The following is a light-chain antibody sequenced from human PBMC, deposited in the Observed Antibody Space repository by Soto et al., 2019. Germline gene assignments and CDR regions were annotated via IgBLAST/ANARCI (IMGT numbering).Light chain of an antibody. CDR2: SNS. J-gene: IGLJ1*01. CDR1: SSNIGSNI. V-gene: IGLV1-44*01. Sequence: QSALTRPPSASGTPGQRVTISCSGSSSNIGSNIVHWYQQLPGTAPKLLIYSNSQRPSGVPDRISGSKSGTSASLAIRGIQSEDEGDYYCASWDGSLNAYVFGTGTKVTVL. CDR3: ASWDGSLNAYV.